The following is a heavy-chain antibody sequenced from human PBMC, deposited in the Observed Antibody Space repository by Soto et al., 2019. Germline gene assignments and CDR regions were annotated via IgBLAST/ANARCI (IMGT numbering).Heavy chain of an antibody. CDR1: GFTFSSYW. D-gene: IGHD3-3*01. Sequence: GGSLRLSCAASGFTFSSYWMSWVRQAPGKGLEWVANIKQDGSEKYYVDSVKGRFTISRDNAKNSLYLQMNSLRAEDTAVYYCARDRDDFWSGYSNYYYYYYMDVWGKGTTVTVSS. J-gene: IGHJ6*03. CDR2: IKQDGSEK. V-gene: IGHV3-7*01. CDR3: ARDRDDFWSGYSNYYYYYYMDV.